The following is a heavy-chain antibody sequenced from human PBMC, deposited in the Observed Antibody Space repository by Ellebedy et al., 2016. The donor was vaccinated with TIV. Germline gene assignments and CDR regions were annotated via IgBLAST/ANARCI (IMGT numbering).Heavy chain of an antibody. D-gene: IGHD3-10*01. J-gene: IGHJ4*02. CDR2: IYYSGST. CDR3: ARARGQYLYGSGSYFTN. Sequence: MPSETLSLTCTVSGGSISTGSYYWGWIRQPPGKGLEWIGNIYYSGSTHYNPSLKSRVTMSVDTPEKQFSLRLTSVTAADTAVYYCARARGQYLYGSGSYFTNWGQGEVVTVSS. CDR1: GGSISTGSYY. V-gene: IGHV4-39*01.